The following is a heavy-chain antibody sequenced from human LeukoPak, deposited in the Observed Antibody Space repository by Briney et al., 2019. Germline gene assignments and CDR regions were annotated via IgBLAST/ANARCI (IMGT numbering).Heavy chain of an antibody. V-gene: IGHV3-23*01. CDR3: AEDSLYGSGSYSPWNWFDP. D-gene: IGHD3-10*01. CDR2: ISGSGGST. Sequence: GGSLRLSCAASGFTFSSYAMSWVRQAPGKGLEWVSAISGSGGSTYYADSVKGRFTISRDNSKNTLYLQMNSLRAEDTAVYYCAEDSLYGSGSYSPWNWFDPWGQGTLVTVSS. CDR1: GFTFSSYA. J-gene: IGHJ5*02.